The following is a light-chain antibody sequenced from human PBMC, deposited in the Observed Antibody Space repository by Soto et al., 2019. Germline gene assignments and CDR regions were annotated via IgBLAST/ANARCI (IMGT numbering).Light chain of an antibody. CDR3: SSFTRINTYV. CDR2: DVS. V-gene: IGLV2-14*03. CDR1: SSDVGGYDY. J-gene: IGLJ1*01. Sequence: QSVLTQPASVSGSPGQSITISCTGTSSDVGGYDYVSWYQQHPDKAPKLMIYDVSNRPSGFSDRFSGSKSGNTASLTIFGLQAEDEGDYYCSSFTRINTYVFGTGTKVTVL.